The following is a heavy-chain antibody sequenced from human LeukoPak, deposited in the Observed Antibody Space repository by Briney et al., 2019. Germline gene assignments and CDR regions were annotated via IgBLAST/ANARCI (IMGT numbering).Heavy chain of an antibody. CDR2: IYYSGST. CDR1: GGSISSYY. V-gene: IGHV4-59*01. J-gene: IGHJ4*02. CDR3: ARGLYDYVWESYRENYYFDY. Sequence: PSETLSLTCTVSGGSISSYYWSWIRQPPGKGLEWIGYIYYSGSTNYNPSLKSRVTISVDTSKNQFSLKLSSVTAADTAVYYCARGLYDYVWESYRENYYFDYWGQGTLVTVSS. D-gene: IGHD3-16*02.